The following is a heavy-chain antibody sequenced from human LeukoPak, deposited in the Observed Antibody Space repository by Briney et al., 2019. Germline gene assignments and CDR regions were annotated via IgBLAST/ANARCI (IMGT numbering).Heavy chain of an antibody. CDR3: ARDFVYGGNSDEDYYYGMDV. Sequence: PGGSLRLSCAASGFTFSDYAMSWVRQAPGKGLEWVSGISGSGGSTYYADSVKGRFTISRDNSKNTLYLQMNSLRAEDTAVYYCARDFVYGGNSDEDYYYGMDVWGQGTTVTVSS. CDR1: GFTFSDYA. V-gene: IGHV3-23*01. CDR2: ISGSGGST. D-gene: IGHD4-23*01. J-gene: IGHJ6*02.